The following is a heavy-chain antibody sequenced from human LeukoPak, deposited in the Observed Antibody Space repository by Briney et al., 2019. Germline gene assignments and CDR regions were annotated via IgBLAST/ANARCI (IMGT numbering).Heavy chain of an antibody. V-gene: IGHV3-30*04. CDR2: ISFDGSDR. CDR1: GFTFSNYP. D-gene: IGHD4-17*01. CDR3: ARDLDTVTAFDY. J-gene: IGHJ4*02. Sequence: GGSLRLSCAASGFTFSNYPIHWVRRAPGRGLEWVAVISFDGSDRYYADSVKARFTISRDNSKNTVYLQMTSLRPEDTAVFFCARDLDTVTAFDYWGQGTLVTVSS.